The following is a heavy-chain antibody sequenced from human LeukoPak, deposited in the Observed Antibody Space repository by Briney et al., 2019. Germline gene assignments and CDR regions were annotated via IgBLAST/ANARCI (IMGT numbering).Heavy chain of an antibody. J-gene: IGHJ4*02. V-gene: IGHV5-51*03. CDR1: GYRFTSYW. CDR3: ARVIVGTVATMINPDYFDY. D-gene: IGHD5-12*01. Sequence: KTGESLKISCKASGYRFTSYWIGWVRQMPGKGLEWMGIIYPGDSDTKYSPSFQVQVTISVDKSIDTAYVQWSSLKASDTAMYYCARVIVGTVATMINPDYFDYWGQGTLVTVSS. CDR2: IYPGDSDT.